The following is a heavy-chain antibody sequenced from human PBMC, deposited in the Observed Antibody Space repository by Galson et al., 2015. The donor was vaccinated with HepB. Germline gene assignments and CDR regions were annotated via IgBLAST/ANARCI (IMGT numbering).Heavy chain of an antibody. CDR3: ARDGAQTSVLGNWFDP. CDR2: IYPGDSDT. Sequence: SGAEVKKPGESLKISCKGSGYSFTSYWIGWVRQMPGKGLEWMGIIYPGDSDTRYSPSFQGQVTISADKSISTAYLQWSSLKASDTAMYYCARDGAQTSVLGNWFDPWGQGTLVTVSS. V-gene: IGHV5-51*01. D-gene: IGHD2-15*01. J-gene: IGHJ5*02. CDR1: GYSFTSYW.